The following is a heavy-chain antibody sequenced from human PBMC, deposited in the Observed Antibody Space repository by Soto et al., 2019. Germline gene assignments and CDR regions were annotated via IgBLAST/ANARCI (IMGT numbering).Heavy chain of an antibody. J-gene: IGHJ4*02. CDR1: GGSFSGYY. V-gene: IGHV4-34*01. CDR3: AGRYCTGGSCYRP. Sequence: QVQLQQWGAGLLKPSETLSLTCAISGGSFSGYYWSWIRQPPGKGLEWIGEINHDGITNYNPSLNSRVTISLATSKNQFSLKLTSVTAADTAVYYCAGRYCTGGSCYRPWGQGTLVTVSS. D-gene: IGHD2-15*01. CDR2: INHDGIT.